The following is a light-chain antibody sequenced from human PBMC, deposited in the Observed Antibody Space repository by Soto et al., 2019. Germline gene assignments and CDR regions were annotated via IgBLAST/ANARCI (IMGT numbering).Light chain of an antibody. CDR2: AAS. J-gene: IGKJ1*01. CDR3: QKYNSAPWT. Sequence: IQLTQSPSSLSASVGDRVTITCLASQGISNYLAWYQQKPGKVPRLLIFAASTLQSGAPSRFRGAGSETDFTLTINGLQPEDVATYYCQKYNSAPWTFGQGDQGGYQ. CDR1: QGISNY. V-gene: IGKV1-27*01.